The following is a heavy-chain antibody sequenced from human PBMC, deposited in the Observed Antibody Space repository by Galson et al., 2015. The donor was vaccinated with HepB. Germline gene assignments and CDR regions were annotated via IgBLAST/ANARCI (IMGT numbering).Heavy chain of an antibody. J-gene: IGHJ4*02. CDR1: GASVRTLDW. CDR3: ARDWIRDGASYYFDY. V-gene: IGHV4-4*02. CDR2: ICHSGDA. D-gene: IGHD5-24*01. Sequence: TLSLTCAVSGASVRTLDWWSWDRQSPGKRLEWIGQICHSGDANYNPSFKSRVTMSVDTSKNQFSLKLTSVTAADTATYYCARDWIRDGASYYFDYWGQGTLVTVSS.